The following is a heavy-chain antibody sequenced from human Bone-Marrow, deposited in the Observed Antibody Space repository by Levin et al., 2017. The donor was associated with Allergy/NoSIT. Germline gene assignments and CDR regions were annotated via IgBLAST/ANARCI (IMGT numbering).Heavy chain of an antibody. CDR3: AKDIERVADNAFDI. V-gene: IGHV3-9*01. CDR1: GFTFDDYA. D-gene: IGHD2-15*01. J-gene: IGHJ3*02. CDR2: ISWNSGSI. Sequence: GGSLRLSCAASGFTFDDYAMHWVRQAPGKGLEWVSGISWNSGSIGYADSVKGRFTISRDNAKNSLYLQMNSLRAEDTALYYCAKDIERVADNAFDIWGQGTMVTVSS.